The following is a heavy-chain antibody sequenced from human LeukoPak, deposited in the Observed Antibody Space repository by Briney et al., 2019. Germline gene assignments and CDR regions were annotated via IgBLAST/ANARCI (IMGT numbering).Heavy chain of an antibody. Sequence: GASVKVSCKASGGTFNSYAISWVRQAPGQGLEWMGGIIPIFGTANYAQKFQGRVTITADESTSTAYMELSSLRSEDTAVYYCARDRYSGSYALYYYYGMDVWGQGTTVTVSS. D-gene: IGHD1-26*01. CDR1: GGTFNSYA. CDR3: ARDRYSGSYALYYYYGMDV. CDR2: IIPIFGTA. J-gene: IGHJ6*02. V-gene: IGHV1-69*01.